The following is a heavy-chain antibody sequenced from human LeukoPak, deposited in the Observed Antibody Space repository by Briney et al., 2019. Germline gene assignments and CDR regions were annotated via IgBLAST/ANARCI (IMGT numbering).Heavy chain of an antibody. CDR2: IYYSGST. J-gene: IGHJ4*02. V-gene: IGHV4-31*03. CDR3: ASGGGSSGPGIYFDY. CDR1: GGSISSGGYY. D-gene: IGHD3-22*01. Sequence: SQTLSLTCTVSGGSISSGGYYWSWIRQHPGKGLEWIGYIYYSGSTYYNPSLKSRVTISVNTSKNQFSLKLSSVTAADTAVYYCASGGGSSGPGIYFDYWGQGTLVTVSS.